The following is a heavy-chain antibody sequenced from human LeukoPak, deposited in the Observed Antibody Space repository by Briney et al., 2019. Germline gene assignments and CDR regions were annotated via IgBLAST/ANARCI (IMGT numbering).Heavy chain of an antibody. CDR3: AKEAVAAAGPFDY. CDR2: ISGSGGSI. J-gene: IGHJ4*02. D-gene: IGHD6-13*01. V-gene: IGHV3-23*01. Sequence: GGSLRLSCAASGFTFSSYAMSWVRQAPGKGLEWVSSISGSGGSIYYADSVKGRFTVSRDNSKSTLYLQMNSLRAEDTAIYYCAKEAVAAAGPFDYWGQGTLVTVSS. CDR1: GFTFSSYA.